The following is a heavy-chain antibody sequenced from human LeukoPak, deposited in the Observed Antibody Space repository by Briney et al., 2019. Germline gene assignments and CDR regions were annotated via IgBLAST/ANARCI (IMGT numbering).Heavy chain of an antibody. Sequence: GESLKISCKGSGYSFTSYWIGWVRQMPGKGPEWVGIIYPGDSDTRYSPSFQGQVTISANKSISTAFQQWSSLKASDTAMYYCARPQFWNPYYFDYWGQGTLVTVSS. J-gene: IGHJ4*02. V-gene: IGHV5-51*01. CDR3: ARPQFWNPYYFDY. CDR1: GYSFTSYW. D-gene: IGHD1-1*01. CDR2: IYPGDSDT.